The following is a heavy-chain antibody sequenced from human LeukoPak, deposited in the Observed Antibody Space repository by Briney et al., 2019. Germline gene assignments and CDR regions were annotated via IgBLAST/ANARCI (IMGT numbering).Heavy chain of an antibody. CDR1: GFTVSTMY. CDR3: ARAPLGSGWYKGYYFDY. Sequence: GGSLRLSCAVSGFTVSTMYMSWVRQAPGKGLEWVSVIYSGGSTYYADSVKGRFTISRDNAKNSLYLQMNSLRAEDTAVYYCARAPLGSGWYKGYYFDYWGQGTLVTVSS. CDR2: IYSGGST. J-gene: IGHJ4*02. V-gene: IGHV3-53*03. D-gene: IGHD6-19*01.